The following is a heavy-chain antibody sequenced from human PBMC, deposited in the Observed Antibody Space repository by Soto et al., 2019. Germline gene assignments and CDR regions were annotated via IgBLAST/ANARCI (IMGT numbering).Heavy chain of an antibody. J-gene: IGHJ3*02. Sequence: SETLSLTCTVSGGSISSGDYYWSWIRQPPGKGLEWIGYIYYSGSTYYNPSLKSRVTISVDTSKNQFSLKLSSVTAADTAVYYCARDLGMGARDAFDIWGQGTMVTVSS. CDR1: GGSISSGDYY. CDR2: IYYSGST. CDR3: ARDLGMGARDAFDI. V-gene: IGHV4-30-4*01. D-gene: IGHD1-26*01.